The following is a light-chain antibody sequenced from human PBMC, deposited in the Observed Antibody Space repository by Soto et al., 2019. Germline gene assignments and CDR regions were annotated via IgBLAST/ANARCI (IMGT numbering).Light chain of an antibody. CDR2: SNN. CDR1: GSNIGRNT. J-gene: IGLJ2*01. Sequence: QSALTQPPSASGTPGQRVTISCSGSGSNIGRNTVNWYQQLPGTAPKLVIYSNNQRPSGVPDRFSGSKSGTSASLAISVLQSEDEADYYCVAWDDSLNGYVVFGAGTKVTVL. V-gene: IGLV1-44*01. CDR3: VAWDDSLNGYVV.